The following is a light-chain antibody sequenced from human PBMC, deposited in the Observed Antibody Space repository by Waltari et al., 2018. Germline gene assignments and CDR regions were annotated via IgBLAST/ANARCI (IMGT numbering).Light chain of an antibody. CDR1: QSVSSNY. J-gene: IGKJ5*01. V-gene: IGKV3-20*01. CDR2: GAS. Sequence: EIVLTQSPGTLSLSPGERATLSCRASQSVSSNYLAWYQQKPGQAPRLLINGASTRATGIPDRFRCSGSGTDFTLTISRLEPEDFVVYYCQQYGSSPVTFGQGTRVEI. CDR3: QQYGSSPVT.